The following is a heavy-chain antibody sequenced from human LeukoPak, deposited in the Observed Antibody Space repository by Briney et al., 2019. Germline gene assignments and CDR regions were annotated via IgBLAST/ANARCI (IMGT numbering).Heavy chain of an antibody. V-gene: IGHV5-51*01. J-gene: IGHJ4*02. CDR3: ARRGSPPIDFDY. CDR2: IYPGDSDT. CDR1: GYSFTTYW. Sequence: GESLKISCKGSGYSFTTYWIAWVRQMPGKGLEWMGIIYPGDSDTKYNPSFEGQVTISADKSVSTAYLQWSSLEASDTAMYYCARRGSPPIDFDYWGQGTLVTVSS.